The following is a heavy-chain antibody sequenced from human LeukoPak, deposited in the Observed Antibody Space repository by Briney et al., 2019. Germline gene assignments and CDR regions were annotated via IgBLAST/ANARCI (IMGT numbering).Heavy chain of an antibody. CDR2: IRYDGSSE. CDR3: ARYCSGGSCYAGLI. Sequence: GGSLRLSCAASGFTFSNYGMHWVRQAPGKGLEWVAVIRYDGSSELYADSVKGRFIISRDNSKNTLYLQMNSLRAEDTAVYYCARYCSGGSCYAGLIWGQGTLVTVSS. J-gene: IGHJ4*02. CDR1: GFTFSNYG. D-gene: IGHD2-15*01. V-gene: IGHV3-33*08.